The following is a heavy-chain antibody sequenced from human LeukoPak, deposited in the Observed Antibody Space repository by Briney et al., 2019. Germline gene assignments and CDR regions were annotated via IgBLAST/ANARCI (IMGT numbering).Heavy chain of an antibody. CDR1: GFTFSTYP. Sequence: GGSLRLSCAASGFTFSTYPMDWVRQAPGKRLEWVSAISATGDRAYYADSVKGRLTTSRDNSMNTLYLHMNSLGAEDTAIYYCARDGALDYGGETVLDLWGRGTMVSVSS. D-gene: IGHD4-23*01. CDR2: ISATGDRA. V-gene: IGHV3-23*01. CDR3: ARDGALDYGGETVLDL. J-gene: IGHJ3*01.